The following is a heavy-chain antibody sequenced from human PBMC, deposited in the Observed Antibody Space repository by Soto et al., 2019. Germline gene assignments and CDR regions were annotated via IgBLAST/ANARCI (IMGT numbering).Heavy chain of an antibody. V-gene: IGHV1-69*13. CDR1: GGTFSSYA. J-gene: IGHJ6*02. CDR2: IIPIFGTA. D-gene: IGHD2-21*02. Sequence: SVKFSCKASGGTFSSYAISWVRQAPGQGLEWMGGIIPIFGTANYAQKFQGRVTITADESTSTAYMELSSLRSEDTAVYYCARLYCGGDCYLRYYYYGMDVWGQGTTVTVSS. CDR3: ARLYCGGDCYLRYYYYGMDV.